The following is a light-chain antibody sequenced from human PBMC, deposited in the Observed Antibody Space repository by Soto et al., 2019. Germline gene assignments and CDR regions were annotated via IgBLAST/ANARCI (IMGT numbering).Light chain of an antibody. J-gene: IGLJ3*02. CDR1: SSNIGAFYH. CDR2: GNN. CDR3: QSYDSSLSGSV. V-gene: IGLV1-40*01. Sequence: QSVLTQSPSVSGAPGQRVTISCTGSSSNIGAFYHVHWYQQLPGTAPKLLIYGNNNRPSGVPDRFSGSKSGTSASLAITGLQAEDEADYFCQSYDSSLSGSVFGGGTKVTVL.